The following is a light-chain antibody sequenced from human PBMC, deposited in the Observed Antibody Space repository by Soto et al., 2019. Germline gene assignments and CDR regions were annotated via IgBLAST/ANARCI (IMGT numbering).Light chain of an antibody. Sequence: EIVLTQSPATLSLSPGERATLSCRASQSVSSYLAWYQQKPGQAPRLLIHDSSNRATGTPARFSGSGSGTDFPLTISSLETEDFAVYYCQQRTNWPRTFGGGTKVEIK. CDR1: QSVSSY. CDR2: DSS. CDR3: QQRTNWPRT. J-gene: IGKJ4*01. V-gene: IGKV3-11*01.